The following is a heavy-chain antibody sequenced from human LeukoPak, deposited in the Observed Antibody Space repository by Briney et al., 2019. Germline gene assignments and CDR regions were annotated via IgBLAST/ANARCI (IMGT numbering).Heavy chain of an antibody. CDR3: ARDVYCSGGSCYFDY. CDR2: ISYDGSNK. D-gene: IGHD2-15*01. J-gene: IGHJ4*02. CDR1: GFTFSSYA. V-gene: IGHV3-30*04. Sequence: PGRSLRLSCAASGFTFSSYAMHWVRQAPGKGLEWVAVISYDGSNKYYADSVKGRFTISRDNAKNTLYLQMNSLRAEDTAVYYCARDVYCSGGSCYFDYWGQGTLVTVSS.